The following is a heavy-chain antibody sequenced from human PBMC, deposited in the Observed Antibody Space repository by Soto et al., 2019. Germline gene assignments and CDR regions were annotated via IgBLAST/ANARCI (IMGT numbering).Heavy chain of an antibody. J-gene: IGHJ6*02. CDR1: GFTFSNYA. Sequence: GGSLRLSCAASGFTFSNYAMSWVRQAPGEGLEWISAISGGGGAKYYSASVKGRFTISRDNSNNTLYLQMNSLRADDTAVYYCAKSLTASNFRLDVWGHGTRVTVSS. D-gene: IGHD7-27*01. CDR3: AKSLTASNFRLDV. CDR2: ISGGGGAK. V-gene: IGHV3-23*01.